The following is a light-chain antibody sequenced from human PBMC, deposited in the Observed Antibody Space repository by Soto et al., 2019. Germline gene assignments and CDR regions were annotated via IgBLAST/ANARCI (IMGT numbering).Light chain of an antibody. CDR1: NGYSNYK. CDR3: GADHGSGSNLVLRV. Sequence: QLVLTQPPSASASLGASVTVTCTLSNGYSNYKVDWYQQRPGKGSRFVMRVGTGGIVGSKGDGVPDRFSVLGSGLNRSLTIKNIQGEDESHYHCGADHGSGSNLVLRVFGGGTKLTVL. V-gene: IGLV9-49*01. J-gene: IGLJ3*02. CDR2: VGTGGIVG.